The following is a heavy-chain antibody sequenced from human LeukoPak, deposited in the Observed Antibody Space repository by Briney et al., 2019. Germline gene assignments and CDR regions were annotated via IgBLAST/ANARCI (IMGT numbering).Heavy chain of an antibody. V-gene: IGHV4-34*01. CDR2: INHSGST. CDR1: GESFSGYY. D-gene: IGHD4-23*01. CDR3: ARGRWGYGGNSGYFQH. J-gene: IGHJ1*01. Sequence: SETLSLTCAVYGESFSGYYWSWIRQPPGKGLEWIGEINHSGSTNYNPSLKSRVTISVDTSKNQFSLKLSSVTAADTAVYYCARGRWGYGGNSGYFQHWGQGTLVTVSS.